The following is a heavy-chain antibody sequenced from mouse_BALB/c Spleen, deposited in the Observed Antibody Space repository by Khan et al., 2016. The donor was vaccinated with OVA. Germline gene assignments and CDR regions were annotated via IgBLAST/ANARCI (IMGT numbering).Heavy chain of an antibody. CDR2: ISSGGDNT. Sequence: EVELVESGGGLVKPGGSLKLSCAASGFTFSSFTMSWVRQTPEKRLEWVASISSGGDNTYYPDSVKGRFTISRDNTNNNLYLQMSGLRSEDTALYYCARSIYGPFAYWGQGTLVTVSA. J-gene: IGHJ3*01. CDR1: GFTFSSFT. D-gene: IGHD1-1*02. CDR3: ARSIYGPFAY. V-gene: IGHV5-9*03.